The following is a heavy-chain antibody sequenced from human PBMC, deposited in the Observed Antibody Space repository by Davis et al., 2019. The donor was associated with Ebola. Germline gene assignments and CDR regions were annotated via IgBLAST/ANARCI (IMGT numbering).Heavy chain of an antibody. D-gene: IGHD2-21*01. J-gene: IGHJ4*02. CDR2: IRYDGSNK. CDR3: ANLRGVMNYFDY. Sequence: GESLKISCAASGFTFSSYGMHWVRQAPGKGLEWVAFIRYDGSNKYYADSVKGRFTISRDNSKNTLYLQMNSLRAEDTAVYYCANLRGVMNYFDYWGQGTLVTVSS. V-gene: IGHV3-30*02. CDR1: GFTFSSYG.